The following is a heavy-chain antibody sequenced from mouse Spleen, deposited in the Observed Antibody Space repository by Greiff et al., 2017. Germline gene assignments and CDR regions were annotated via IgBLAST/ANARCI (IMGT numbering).Heavy chain of an antibody. Sequence: QVQLQQSGAELVMPGASVKLSCKASGYTFTSYWMHWVKQRPGQGLEWIGEIDPSDSYTNYNQKFKGKATLTVDKSSSTAYMQLSSLTSEDSAVYYCARWGLRRREYYFDYWGQGTTLTVSS. CDR1: GYTFTSYW. V-gene: IGHV1-69*01. CDR3: ARWGLRRREYYFDY. CDR2: IDPSDSYT. J-gene: IGHJ2*01. D-gene: IGHD2-2*01.